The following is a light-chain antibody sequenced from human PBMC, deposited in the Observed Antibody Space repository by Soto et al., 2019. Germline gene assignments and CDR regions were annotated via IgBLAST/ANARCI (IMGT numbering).Light chain of an antibody. CDR1: SSNIGNNY. CDR2: DNN. V-gene: IGLV1-51*01. Sequence: QSVLTQPPSVSAAPGQKVTISCSGSSSNIGNNYVSWYQQLPGTAPKLLIYDNNKRPSGIPDRFSGSKSGTSATLGITGLQTGDEADYYCGTWDSSLSAGVVGTGTK. CDR3: GTWDSSLSAGV. J-gene: IGLJ1*01.